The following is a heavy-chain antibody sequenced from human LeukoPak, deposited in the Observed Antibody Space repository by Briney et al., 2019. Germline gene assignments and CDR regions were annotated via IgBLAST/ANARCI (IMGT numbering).Heavy chain of an antibody. CDR1: GFTFSSYA. J-gene: IGHJ6*02. V-gene: IGHV3-23*01. CDR2: ISDSGGAT. Sequence: AGGSLRFSCAASGFTFSSYAMRWVRQAPGKGLEWVSSISDSGGATYYADSVKGRFTISRDNSKNTLYLQMNSLRAEDTALYYCARDLHYYVAMDVWGQGTTVTVSS. D-gene: IGHD3-10*02. CDR3: ARDLHYYVAMDV.